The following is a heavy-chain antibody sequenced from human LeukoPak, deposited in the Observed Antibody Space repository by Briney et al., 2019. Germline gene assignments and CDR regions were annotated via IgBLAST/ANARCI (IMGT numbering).Heavy chain of an antibody. Sequence: PGGSLRLSCAASGFTFSSYGMHWVRQAPGKGREWVAFIRFDGSNKYYADSVKGRFTISRDNAKNSLYLQMNSLRAEDTALYHCARVVTMVRGVIRGNWFDPWGQGTLVTVSS. CDR2: IRFDGSNK. J-gene: IGHJ5*02. CDR3: ARVVTMVRGVIRGNWFDP. CDR1: GFTFSSYG. V-gene: IGHV3-30*02. D-gene: IGHD3-10*01.